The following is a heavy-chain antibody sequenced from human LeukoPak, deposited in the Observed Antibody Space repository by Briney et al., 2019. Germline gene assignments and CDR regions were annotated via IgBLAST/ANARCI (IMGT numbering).Heavy chain of an antibody. V-gene: IGHV1-69*01. CDR3: ARGSTYYDFWSGYYPTYYYYGMDV. CDR1: GGTFSSYA. CDR2: IIPIFGTA. J-gene: IGHJ6*02. Sequence: GSSVKVSCKASGGTFSSYAISWVRQAPGQGLEWMGGIIPIFGTASYAQKFQGRDTITADESTSTAYMELSSLRSEDTAVYYCARGSTYYDFWSGYYPTYYYYGMDVWGQGTTVTVSS. D-gene: IGHD3-3*01.